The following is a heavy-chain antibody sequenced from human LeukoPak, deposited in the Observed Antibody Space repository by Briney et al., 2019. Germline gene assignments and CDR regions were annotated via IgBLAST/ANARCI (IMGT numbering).Heavy chain of an antibody. J-gene: IGHJ4*02. Sequence: PGGSLRLSCAASGFTFSSYWMHWVRQAPGKGLVWVSRINSGGSSTSYADSVKGRFTISRDNAKNTLYLQMNSLRAEDTAVYYCARELNTYYYDSSGYSVGYWGQGTLVTVSS. D-gene: IGHD3-22*01. CDR1: GFTFSSYW. CDR3: ARELNTYYYDSSGYSVGY. V-gene: IGHV3-74*01. CDR2: INSGGSST.